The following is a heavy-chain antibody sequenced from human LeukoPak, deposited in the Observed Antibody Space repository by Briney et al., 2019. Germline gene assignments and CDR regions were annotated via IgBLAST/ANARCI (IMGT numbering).Heavy chain of an antibody. Sequence: PGGSLRLSCAASGFTFSSYGMHWVRQAPGKGLEWVAFIRYDGSNKYYADSVKGRFTISRDNSKNTLYLQMNSLRAEDTAVYYCAKDRRWRAAADYWGQGTLDTVSS. D-gene: IGHD6-13*01. V-gene: IGHV3-30*02. CDR2: IRYDGSNK. J-gene: IGHJ4*02. CDR3: AKDRRWRAAADY. CDR1: GFTFSSYG.